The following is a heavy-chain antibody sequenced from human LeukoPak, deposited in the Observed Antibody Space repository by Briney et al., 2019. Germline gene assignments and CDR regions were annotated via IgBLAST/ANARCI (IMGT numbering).Heavy chain of an antibody. D-gene: IGHD4-11*01. Sequence: ASVKVSCKASGYTFTSYGISWVRQAPGQGLEWMGWISAYNGNTNYAQKLRGRVTMTTDTSTSTAYMELRSLRSDDTAVYYCARATTENYYYYYYMDVWGKGTTVTVSS. CDR1: GYTFTSYG. CDR2: ISAYNGNT. V-gene: IGHV1-18*01. CDR3: ARATTENYYYYYYMDV. J-gene: IGHJ6*03.